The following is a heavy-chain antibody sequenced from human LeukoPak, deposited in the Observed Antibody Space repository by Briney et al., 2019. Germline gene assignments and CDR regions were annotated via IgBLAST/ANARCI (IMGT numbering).Heavy chain of an antibody. CDR3: ARAPYYYDNSGYYYFDP. J-gene: IGHJ5*02. D-gene: IGHD3-22*01. CDR2: ISAYNGNT. CDR1: GGTFSSYA. V-gene: IGHV1-18*01. Sequence: ASVKVSCKASGGTFSSYAISWVRQAPGQGLEWMGWISAYNGNTNYAQKLQGRVTMTTDTSTSTAYMELRSLRSDDTAVYYCARAPYYYDNSGYYYFDPWGQGTLVTVSS.